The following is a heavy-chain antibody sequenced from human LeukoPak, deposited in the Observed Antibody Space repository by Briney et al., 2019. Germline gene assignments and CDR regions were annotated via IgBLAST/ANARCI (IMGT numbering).Heavy chain of an antibody. CDR3: ARDRDSSGYPYYFDY. D-gene: IGHD3-22*01. Sequence: PGGSLRLSCAASGFTFSSYAMHWARQAPGKGLEGGAVISYDGSNKYYADSVKGRFTISRDNSKNTLYLQMNSLRAEDTAVYYCARDRDSSGYPYYFDYWGQGTLVTVSS. CDR1: GFTFSSYA. J-gene: IGHJ4*02. CDR2: ISYDGSNK. V-gene: IGHV3-30-3*01.